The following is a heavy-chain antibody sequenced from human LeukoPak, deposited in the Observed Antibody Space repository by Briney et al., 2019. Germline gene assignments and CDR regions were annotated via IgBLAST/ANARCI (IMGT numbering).Heavy chain of an antibody. CDR1: GFTLSSYW. CDR3: VRDRFDP. J-gene: IGHJ5*02. V-gene: IGHV3-74*01. CDR2: INPDGSST. Sequence: GGSLRLSCAASGFTLSSYWMYWVRQAPGKGLVWVSRINPDGSSTIYADSVEGRFTISRDNAKNTLYLQMNSLRVEDTAVYYCVRDRFDPWGQGTLVTVSS.